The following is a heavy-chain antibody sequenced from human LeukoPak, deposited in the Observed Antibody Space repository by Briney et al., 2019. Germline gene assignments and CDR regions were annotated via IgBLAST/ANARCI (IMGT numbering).Heavy chain of an antibody. J-gene: IGHJ6*02. V-gene: IGHV3-48*04. CDR3: ARSPYSYYGLDV. Sequence: PGGSLRLSCAASGFTFRRFSMSWVRQAPGKGLEWFAYISGSSGTIYYADSVKGRFTISRDNAKKSLSLQMNSLRAEDTAVYYCARSPYSYYGLDVWGQGTTVTVSS. CDR1: GFTFRRFS. CDR2: ISGSSGTI.